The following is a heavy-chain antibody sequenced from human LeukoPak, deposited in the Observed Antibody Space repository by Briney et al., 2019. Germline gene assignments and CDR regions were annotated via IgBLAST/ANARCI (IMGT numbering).Heavy chain of an antibody. CDR3: ARAQDFSDSSGPNYLDF. CDR2: INHSGSP. CDR1: GGSFSDYY. D-gene: IGHD3-22*01. J-gene: IGHJ4*02. V-gene: IGHV4-34*01. Sequence: KSSETLSLTCAVYGGSFSDYYWTWIRQPPGKGLEWIGEINHSGSPNNNPSLKSRVSISFDTSKNQFSLKLTSVTAADTAVYYCARAQDFSDSSGPNYLDFWGQGILVTVSS.